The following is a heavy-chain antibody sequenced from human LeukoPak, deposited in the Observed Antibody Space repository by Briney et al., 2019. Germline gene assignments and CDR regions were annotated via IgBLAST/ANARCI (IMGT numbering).Heavy chain of an antibody. CDR1: GFTFSSYA. CDR3: AREGLVGATRQGAFDI. D-gene: IGHD1-26*01. CDR2: IYSGGST. J-gene: IGHJ3*02. Sequence: GGSLRLSCAASGFTFSSYAMSWVRQAPGKGLEWVSVIYSGGSTYYADSVKGRFTISRDNSKNTLYLQMNSLRAEDTAVYYCAREGLVGATRQGAFDIWGQGTMVTVSS. V-gene: IGHV3-66*01.